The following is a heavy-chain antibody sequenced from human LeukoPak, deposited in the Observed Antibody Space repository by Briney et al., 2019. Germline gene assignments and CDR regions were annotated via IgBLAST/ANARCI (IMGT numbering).Heavy chain of an antibody. V-gene: IGHV4-39*01. CDR2: IYYSGST. D-gene: IGHD5-24*01. J-gene: IGHJ4*02. CDR1: GGSISSSSYY. Sequence: SETLSLTCTVSGGSISSSSYYWGWIRQPPGKGLEWIGSIYYSGSTYYNPSLKSRVTISVDTSKNQFSLKLSSVTAADTAVYYCAKGGGWLQLVGFTELDYWGQGTLVTVSS. CDR3: AKGGGWLQLVGFTELDY.